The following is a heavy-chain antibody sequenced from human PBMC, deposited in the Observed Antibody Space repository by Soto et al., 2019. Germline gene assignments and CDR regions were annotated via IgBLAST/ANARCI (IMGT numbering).Heavy chain of an antibody. CDR2: IYYSGST. Sequence: LSETLSLTCTVSGGSISSYYWSWIRQPPGKGLEWIGYIYYSGSTNYNPSLKSRVTISVDTSKNQFSLKLSSVTAADTAVYYCARLGGSSYPFNWFDPWGQGTLVTVSS. D-gene: IGHD3-16*01. CDR3: ARLGGSSYPFNWFDP. J-gene: IGHJ5*02. V-gene: IGHV4-59*08. CDR1: GGSISSYY.